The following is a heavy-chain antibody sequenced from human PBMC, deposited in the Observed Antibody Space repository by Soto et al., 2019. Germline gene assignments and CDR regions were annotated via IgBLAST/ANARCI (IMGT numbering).Heavy chain of an antibody. D-gene: IGHD6-19*01. CDR1: GGTFSSYA. Sequence: ASVKVSCKASGGTFSSYAISWVRQAPGQGLEWMGGIIPIYGTANYAQKFQGRVTITADKSTSTAYMELSSLRSEDTAVFYCARSGYSSGWYHWYFDLWGRGTLVTVSS. CDR3: ARSGYSSGWYHWYFDL. V-gene: IGHV1-69*06. J-gene: IGHJ2*01. CDR2: IIPIYGTA.